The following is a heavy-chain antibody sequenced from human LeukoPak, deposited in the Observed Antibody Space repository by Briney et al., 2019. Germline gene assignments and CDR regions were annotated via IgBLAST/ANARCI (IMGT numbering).Heavy chain of an antibody. CDR2: INPNSGGT. J-gene: IGHJ4*02. CDR3: AKDAIVRDYSNSDY. Sequence: ASVKVSCTATGSAFTISYIHWVWNAPGQGLEWMGWINPNSGGTNYAQKFQGRVTMTRDTSISTAYMELSRLTSDDTALYYCAKDAIVRDYSNSDYWGQGTLVTVSS. CDR1: GSAFTISY. V-gene: IGHV1-2*02. D-gene: IGHD4-11*01.